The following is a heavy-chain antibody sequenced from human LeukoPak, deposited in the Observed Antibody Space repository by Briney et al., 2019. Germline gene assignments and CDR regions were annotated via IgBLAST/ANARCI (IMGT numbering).Heavy chain of an antibody. V-gene: IGHV3-11*01. CDR3: ARGSWPYFDY. CDR2: ISSSGSTI. J-gene: IGHJ4*02. D-gene: IGHD5-12*01. CDR1: GGSFSGYY. Sequence: LSLTCAVYGGSFSGYYWSWIRQAPGKGLEWVSYISSSGSTIYYADSVKGRFTISRDNAKNSLYLQMNSLRAEDTAVYYCARGSWPYFDYWGQGTLVTVSS.